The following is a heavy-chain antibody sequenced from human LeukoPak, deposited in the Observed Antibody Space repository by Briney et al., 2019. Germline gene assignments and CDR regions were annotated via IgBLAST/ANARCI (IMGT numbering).Heavy chain of an antibody. Sequence: SVKVSCKASGGTFSSYAISWVRQAPGQGLEWMGGIIPIFGTANYAQKFQGRVTITADESTSTAYMELSSLRSEDTAVYYCARDRYGSGWYLGWFDPWGQGTLVTVSS. J-gene: IGHJ5*02. CDR2: IIPIFGTA. CDR3: ARDRYGSGWYLGWFDP. D-gene: IGHD6-19*01. CDR1: GGTFSSYA. V-gene: IGHV1-69*13.